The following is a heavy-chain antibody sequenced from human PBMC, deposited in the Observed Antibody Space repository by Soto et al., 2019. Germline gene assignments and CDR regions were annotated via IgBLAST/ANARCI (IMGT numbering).Heavy chain of an antibody. CDR1: GGTFSSYG. D-gene: IGHD2-2*01. V-gene: IGHV1-69*06. Sequence: QVQLVQSGAEVKKPGSSVKVSCKASGGTFSSYGLSWVRQAPGQGLEWVGGIIPTLTTANYAQKFQGRVTITADKSTSTAYRELSSLRFEDTAVYYCARGGYCGSTSCYGDDWFDPWGQGTLVTVSS. CDR2: IIPTLTTA. CDR3: ARGGYCGSTSCYGDDWFDP. J-gene: IGHJ5*02.